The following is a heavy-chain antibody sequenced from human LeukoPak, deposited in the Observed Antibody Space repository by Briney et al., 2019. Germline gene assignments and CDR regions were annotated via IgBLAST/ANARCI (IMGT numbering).Heavy chain of an antibody. Sequence: GASVKVSCKASGYTFTSYAMHWVRQAPGQRLEWVGWINAGNGNTKYSQKFQGRVTITRDTSASTAYMELSSLRSEDTAVYYCARDGTEATILRTGDEGIDYWGQGTLVTVSS. D-gene: IGHD5-12*01. CDR2: INAGNGNT. J-gene: IGHJ4*02. V-gene: IGHV1-3*01. CDR3: ARDGTEATILRTGDEGIDY. CDR1: GYTFTSYA.